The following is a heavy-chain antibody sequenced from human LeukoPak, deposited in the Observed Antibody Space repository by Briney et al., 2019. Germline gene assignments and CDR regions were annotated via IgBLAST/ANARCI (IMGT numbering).Heavy chain of an antibody. D-gene: IGHD1-7*01. CDR3: AKDERNWNYNLASQTYD. Sequence: GGSLRLSCAASGLIFRSYAMSWVRQAPGKGLEWVSAISGSGVSTYYADSVKGRFTVSRDNSKNTLYLQMSSLRAGDTAVYYCAKDERNWNYNLASQTYDWGQGTLVTVSS. V-gene: IGHV3-23*01. CDR1: GLIFRSYA. J-gene: IGHJ4*02. CDR2: ISGSGVST.